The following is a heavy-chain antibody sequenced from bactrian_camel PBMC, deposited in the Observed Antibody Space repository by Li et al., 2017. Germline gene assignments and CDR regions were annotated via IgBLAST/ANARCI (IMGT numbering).Heavy chain of an antibody. V-gene: IGHV3S68*01. J-gene: IGHJ4*01. CDR1: GLRRYA. D-gene: IGHD7*01. Sequence: HVQLVESGGGSVQAGGSLRLSCAASGLRRYACMKWFRQAPGKEREGVASIDSIGVTNYADSVKGRFTISKDNAKNTLYLQMNSLKPEDTAMYYCAADFMANCKGGVTTLKHRGQGTQVTVS. CDR2: IDSIGVT. CDR3: AADFMANCKGGVTTLKH.